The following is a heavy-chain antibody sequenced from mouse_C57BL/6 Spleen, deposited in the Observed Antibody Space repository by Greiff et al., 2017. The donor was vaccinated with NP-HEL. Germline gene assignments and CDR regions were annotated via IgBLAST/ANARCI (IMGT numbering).Heavy chain of an antibody. D-gene: IGHD1-1*01. CDR1: GYSITSGYY. V-gene: IGHV3-6*01. CDR3: ARGGYGSSHYCDY. J-gene: IGHJ2*01. Sequence: VQLKESGPGLVKPSQSLSLTCSVPGYSITSGYYWNWIRPFPGTKLEWMGYISYDGSNNYNPSLKNRISITRDTSQNQFFLKLKSVTTEDTATYYCARGGYGSSHYCDYWGQGTTLTGSS. CDR2: ISYDGSN.